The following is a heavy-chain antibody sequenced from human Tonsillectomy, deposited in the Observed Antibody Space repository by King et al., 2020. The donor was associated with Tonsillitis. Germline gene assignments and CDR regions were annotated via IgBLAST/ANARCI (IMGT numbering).Heavy chain of an antibody. CDR1: GGSISSGSYY. J-gene: IGHJ4*02. Sequence: VQLQESGPGLVRPSQTLSLTCTVSGGSISSGSYYWSWIRQPAGKGLEWIGRMYTSGNTNYTPSLKSRVTMSVDTSKNQFSLNLGSVTAADTAVYYCARGDTAMALEYWGQGTLVTVSS. D-gene: IGHD5-18*01. V-gene: IGHV4-61*02. CDR2: MYTSGNT. CDR3: ARGDTAMALEY.